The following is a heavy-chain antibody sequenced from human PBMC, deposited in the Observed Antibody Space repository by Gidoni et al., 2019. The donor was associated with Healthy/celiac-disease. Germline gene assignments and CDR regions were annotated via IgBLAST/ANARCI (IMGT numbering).Heavy chain of an antibody. V-gene: IGHV1-3*01. CDR3: ARDLGAFDP. Sequence: QVQPVQSGAEVETPGASVHVSRKASGYTFTSYAMHWVPQAPGQRLEWMGWINAGNGNTKYSPKFQGRVPITRDTSARTAYMELSSLRSEDTAVYYCARDLGAFDPWGQGTLVTVSS. D-gene: IGHD3-16*01. CDR1: GYTFTSYA. CDR2: INAGNGNT. J-gene: IGHJ5*02.